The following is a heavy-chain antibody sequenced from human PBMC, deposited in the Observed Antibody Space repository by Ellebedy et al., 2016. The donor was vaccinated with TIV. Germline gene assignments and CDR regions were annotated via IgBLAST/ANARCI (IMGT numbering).Heavy chain of an antibody. CDR3: AKGKSVVPAASDY. CDR1: GFTFSSYA. V-gene: IGHV3-23*01. Sequence: GGSLRLXXAASGFTFSSYAMSWVRQAPGEGLEWVSEISGSGGNTYHADSVKGRFAISRDNSKNMIYLQMNNLRAEDTAIYYCAKGKSVVPAASDYWGQGTLVTVSS. CDR2: ISGSGGNT. D-gene: IGHD2-2*01. J-gene: IGHJ4*02.